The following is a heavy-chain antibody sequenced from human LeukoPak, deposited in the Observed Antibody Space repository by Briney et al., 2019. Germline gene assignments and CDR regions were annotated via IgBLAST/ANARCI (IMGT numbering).Heavy chain of an antibody. CDR1: GYSISSGYY. Sequence: PSETLSLTCTVSGYSISSGYYWGWIRQPPGKGLEWIGSIYHSGSTYYNPSLKSRVTISVDTSKNQFSLKLSSVTAADTAVYYCARMGRVGFDYWGQGTLVTVSS. V-gene: IGHV4-38-2*02. D-gene: IGHD1-26*01. CDR3: ARMGRVGFDY. J-gene: IGHJ4*02. CDR2: IYHSGST.